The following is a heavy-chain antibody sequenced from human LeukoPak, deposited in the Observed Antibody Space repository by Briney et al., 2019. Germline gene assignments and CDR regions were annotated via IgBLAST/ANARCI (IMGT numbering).Heavy chain of an antibody. D-gene: IGHD2-2*01. V-gene: IGHV1-18*01. Sequence: ASVRVSCKASGYIFTIYGISWVRQGPGQGGEWGGWISAYNGNTKFAPNLQDRVTIPTDTSTATAYMELRSLRLNDTAVYFCARARPGAYCGTTSCFSDYWGQGTLVTVSS. CDR2: ISAYNGNT. CDR3: ARARPGAYCGTTSCFSDY. CDR1: GYIFTIYG. J-gene: IGHJ4*02.